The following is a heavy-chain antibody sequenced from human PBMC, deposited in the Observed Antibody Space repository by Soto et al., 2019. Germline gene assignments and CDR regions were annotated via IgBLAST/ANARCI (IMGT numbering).Heavy chain of an antibody. Sequence: SETLSLTGTVSVGSISSYYWSWIRQPPGKGLEWIGNIYYSGSTNYNPSLKSRVTISVDTSKNQFSLKLSSVTAADTAVYYCARERYYGMDVWGQGTTVTVSS. V-gene: IGHV4-59*01. CDR2: IYYSGST. J-gene: IGHJ6*02. CDR3: ARERYYGMDV. CDR1: VGSISSYY.